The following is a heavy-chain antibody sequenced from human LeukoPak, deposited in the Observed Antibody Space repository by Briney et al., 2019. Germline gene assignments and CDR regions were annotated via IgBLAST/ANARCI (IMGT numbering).Heavy chain of an antibody. V-gene: IGHV3-21*04. D-gene: IGHD6-13*01. CDR3: AKGSIAAAGILDY. Sequence: GGSLRLSCAASGFTFSSYSMNWVRQAPGKGLEWVSSISSSSSYIYYADSVKGRFTVSRDNSKNTLYLQMNSLRAEDTAVYYCAKGSIAAAGILDYWGQGTLVTVSS. CDR1: GFTFSSYS. CDR2: ISSSSSYI. J-gene: IGHJ4*02.